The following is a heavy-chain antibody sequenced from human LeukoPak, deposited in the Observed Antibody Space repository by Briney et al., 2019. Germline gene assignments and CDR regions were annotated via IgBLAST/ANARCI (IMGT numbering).Heavy chain of an antibody. CDR3: ARDRLRIFGVVTSMFDY. CDR1: GFTFSDYY. Sequence: PGGSLRLSCAASGFTFSDYYMSWIRQAPGKGLEWVSYISSIGSTIYYADSVKGRFTISKDNAKNSLYLQMNSLRAEDTAVYYCARDRLRIFGVVTSMFDYWGQGTLVTVSS. CDR2: ISSIGSTI. D-gene: IGHD3-3*01. V-gene: IGHV3-11*01. J-gene: IGHJ4*02.